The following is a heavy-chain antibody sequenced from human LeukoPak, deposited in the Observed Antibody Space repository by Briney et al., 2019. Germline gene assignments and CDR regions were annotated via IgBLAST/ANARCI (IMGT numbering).Heavy chain of an antibody. J-gene: IGHJ4*02. CDR2: VNLQGST. V-gene: IGHV4-4*02. CDR3: ARHFDY. CDR1: GGSITSTNY. Sequence: SETLSLTCGVSGGSITSTNYWTWVRQPPGKGLEWIGEVNLQGSTNYNPSLMGRVAISVDMSENHISLQLTSVTAADTAVYYCARHFDYWGQGTLVTVSS.